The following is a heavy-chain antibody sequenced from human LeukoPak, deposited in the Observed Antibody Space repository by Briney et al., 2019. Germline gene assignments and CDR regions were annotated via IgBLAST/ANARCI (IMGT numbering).Heavy chain of an antibody. Sequence: ASVKVSCKASGYTFTSYGISWVRQAPGQGLEWMGWISAYNGNTNYAQKLQDRVTTTTDTSTSTAYMELRSLRSDDTAVYYCARDKKSFYGSGSYYSDYWGQGTLVTVSS. V-gene: IGHV1-18*01. D-gene: IGHD3-10*01. CDR1: GYTFTSYG. CDR3: ARDKKSFYGSGSYYSDY. CDR2: ISAYNGNT. J-gene: IGHJ4*02.